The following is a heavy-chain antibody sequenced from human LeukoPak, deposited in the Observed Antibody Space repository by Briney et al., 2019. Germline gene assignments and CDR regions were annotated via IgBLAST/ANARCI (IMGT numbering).Heavy chain of an antibody. V-gene: IGHV3-33*08. CDR3: ARDQTDYYDSSGDAFDI. CDR1: GFTFSSYG. J-gene: IGHJ3*02. CDR2: IWYGGSNK. Sequence: GGSLRLSCAASGFTFSSYGMHWVRQAPGKGLEWVAVIWYGGSNKYYADSVKGRFTISRDNSKNTLYLQMNSLRAADTAVYYCARDQTDYYDSSGDAFDIWGQGTMVTVSS. D-gene: IGHD3-22*01.